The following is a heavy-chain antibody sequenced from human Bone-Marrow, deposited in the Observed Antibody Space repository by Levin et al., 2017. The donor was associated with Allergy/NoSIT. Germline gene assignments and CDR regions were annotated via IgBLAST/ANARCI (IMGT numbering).Heavy chain of an antibody. CDR1: GFTFSSYA. CDR3: AKDGAYSSSWPLNWFDP. CDR2: ISGSGGST. J-gene: IGHJ5*02. V-gene: IGHV3-23*01. D-gene: IGHD6-13*01. Sequence: GESLKISCAASGFTFSSYAMSWVRQAPGKGLEWVSAISGSGGSTYYADSVKGRFTISRDNSKNTLYLQMNSLRAEDTAVYYCAKDGAYSSSWPLNWFDPWGQGTLVTVSS.